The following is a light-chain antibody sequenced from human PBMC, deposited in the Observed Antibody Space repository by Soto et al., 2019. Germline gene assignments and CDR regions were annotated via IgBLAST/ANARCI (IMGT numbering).Light chain of an antibody. CDR2: AAS. J-gene: IGKJ1*01. Sequence: DIQMTQSPSSLSASVGDRVTITCRASQSISNYLNWYQQKPGKAPKLLIYAASSMQGGVPSMFSGSGAETDFTLTISSLRPDDSATYYCQQSFRPLCTFGQGTKVEV. CDR1: QSISNY. CDR3: QQSFRPLCT. V-gene: IGKV1-39*01.